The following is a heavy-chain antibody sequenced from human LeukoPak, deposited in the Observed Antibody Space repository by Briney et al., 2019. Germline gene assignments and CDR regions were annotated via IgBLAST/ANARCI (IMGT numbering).Heavy chain of an antibody. Sequence: GGSLRLSCAGSGFSLSDYSMHWVRQAPGEGLEWVAFASYDGASEDYADSVKGRFSVSRDDSRDTLYLQMNRLRSEDTAVYYCARVVESHYYDYVWGSYRSGPFDYWGQGTLVTVSS. V-gene: IGHV3-30-3*01. CDR2: ASYDGASE. CDR3: ARVVESHYYDYVWGSYRSGPFDY. D-gene: IGHD3-16*02. J-gene: IGHJ4*02. CDR1: GFSLSDYS.